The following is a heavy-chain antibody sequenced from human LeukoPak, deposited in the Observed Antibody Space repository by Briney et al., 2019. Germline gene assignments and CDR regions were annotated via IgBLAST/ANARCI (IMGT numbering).Heavy chain of an antibody. CDR3: ARSGSGYANYYYYMDV. CDR1: GFTFSNAW. Sequence: GGSLRLYCAASGFTFSNAWMTWVRQAPGKGLEYVSAISSNGGSAYYANSVKGRFTISRDNSKNTLYLQMGSLRAEDMAVYYCARSGSGYANYYYYMDVWGKGTTVTVSS. J-gene: IGHJ6*03. V-gene: IGHV3-64*01. D-gene: IGHD5-12*01. CDR2: ISSNGGSA.